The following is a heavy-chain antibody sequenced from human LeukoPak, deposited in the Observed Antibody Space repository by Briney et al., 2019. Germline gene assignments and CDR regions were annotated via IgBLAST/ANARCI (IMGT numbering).Heavy chain of an antibody. D-gene: IGHD3-10*01. CDR3: ARGLPYGSGSSRGEYFQH. CDR2: ISAYNGNT. J-gene: IGHJ1*01. V-gene: IGHV1-18*01. Sequence: ASVKVSCKASGYTFTSYGISRVRQAPGQGLEWMGWISAYNGNTNYAQKLQGRVTMTTDTSTSTAYMELRSLRSDDTAVYYCARGLPYGSGSSRGEYFQHWGQGTLVTVSS. CDR1: GYTFTSYG.